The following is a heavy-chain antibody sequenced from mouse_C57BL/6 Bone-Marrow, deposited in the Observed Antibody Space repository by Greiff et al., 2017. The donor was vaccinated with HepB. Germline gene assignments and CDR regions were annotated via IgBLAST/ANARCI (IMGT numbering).Heavy chain of an antibody. CDR2: INPNNGGT. Sequence: EVQLQQSGPELVKPGASVKMSCKASGYTFTDYNMHWVKQSPGKSLEWIGYINPNNGGTSYNQKFKGKATLTVNRSSSTAYMELRSLTSEDSAVYYCARENGRSDEGAMDYWGQGTSVTVSS. D-gene: IGHD1-1*01. CDR1: GYTFTDYN. V-gene: IGHV1-22*01. CDR3: ARENGRSDEGAMDY. J-gene: IGHJ4*01.